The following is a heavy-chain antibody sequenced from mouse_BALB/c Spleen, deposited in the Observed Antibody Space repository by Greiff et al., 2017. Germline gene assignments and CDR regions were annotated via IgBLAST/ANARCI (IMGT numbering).Heavy chain of an antibody. CDR1: GFTFSDYY. D-gene: IGHD1-1*02. J-gene: IGHJ4*01. V-gene: IGHV5-4*02. Sequence: EVKLVESGGGLVKPGGSLKLSCAASGFTFSDYYMYWVRQTPEKRLEWVATISDGGSYTYYPDSVKGRFTISRDNAKNNLYLQMSSLKSEDTAMYYCARGRDRYGGAYYAMDYWGQGTSVTVSA. CDR3: ARGRDRYGGAYYAMDY. CDR2: ISDGGSYT.